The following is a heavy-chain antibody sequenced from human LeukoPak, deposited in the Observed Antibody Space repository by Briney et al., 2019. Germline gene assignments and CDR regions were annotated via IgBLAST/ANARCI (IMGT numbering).Heavy chain of an antibody. D-gene: IGHD3-9*01. CDR2: IKQDGSEK. V-gene: IGHV3-7*01. CDR1: GFTFSSYW. CDR3: ARDAFLTGYYGNYFDY. J-gene: IGHJ4*02. Sequence: GGSLRLSCAASGFTFSSYWMSWVRQAPGKGLEWVANIKQDGSEKYYVDSVKGRFTISRDNAKNSLYLQMNSLRAEDTAVYYCARDAFLTGYYGNYFDYWGQGTLVTVSS.